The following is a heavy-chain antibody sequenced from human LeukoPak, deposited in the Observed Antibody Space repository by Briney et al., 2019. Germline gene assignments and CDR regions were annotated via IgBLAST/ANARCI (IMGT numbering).Heavy chain of an antibody. J-gene: IGHJ4*02. V-gene: IGHV4-59*08. CDR1: GGSISSYY. CDR3: ARQRWGTYGAYADFDD. D-gene: IGHD1-1*01. CDR2: IHYSGST. Sequence: PSETLSLTCTVSGGSISSYYWSWIRQPPGKGLEWIGYIHYSGSTNYNPSLKSRASTSVDTSKNQFPLKLSSVTAADTAVYYCARQRWGTYGAYADFDDWGQGTLVTVSS.